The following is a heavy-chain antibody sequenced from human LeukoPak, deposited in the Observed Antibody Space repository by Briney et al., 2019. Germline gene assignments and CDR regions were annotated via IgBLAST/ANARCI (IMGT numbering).Heavy chain of an antibody. CDR1: GFTFSSYW. J-gene: IGHJ5*02. CDR3: AKHPGYGWNWFDP. V-gene: IGHV3-74*01. Sequence: GGSLRLPCAASGFTFSSYWMHWVRQVPGKGLVWVSRINSDGSSVSYADSVKGRFTISRDNAKNTLYLQMNSLRAEDTAVYYCAKHPGYGWNWFDPWGQGTLVTVSS. CDR2: INSDGSSV. D-gene: IGHD5-18*01.